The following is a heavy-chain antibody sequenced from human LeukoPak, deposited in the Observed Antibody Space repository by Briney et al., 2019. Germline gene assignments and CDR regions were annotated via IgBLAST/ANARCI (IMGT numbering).Heavy chain of an antibody. CDR2: ISSSGGGT. CDR3: AKYHYDSSGYPPFDY. V-gene: IGHV3-23*01. Sequence: GGSLRLSCAASGFTFTSYAMSWVRQAPGKGLEWVSSISSSGGGTYSADSVKGRFTISRDNSKNTLYLHTNSLRAEDTAVYYCAKYHYDSSGYPPFDYWGQGTLVTVSS. J-gene: IGHJ4*02. D-gene: IGHD3-22*01. CDR1: GFTFTSYA.